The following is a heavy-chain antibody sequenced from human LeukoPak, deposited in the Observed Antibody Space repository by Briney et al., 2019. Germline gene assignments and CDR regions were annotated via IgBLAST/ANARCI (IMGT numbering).Heavy chain of an antibody. J-gene: IGHJ6*03. D-gene: IGHD4-11*01. CDR3: AKDIGSEIPRYSNYYYYMDV. V-gene: IGHV3-21*04. Sequence: GGSLRLSCAASGFTFSSYSMNWVRQAPGKGLEWVSSISSGGNYIYYADSVKGRFTISRDNSKNTLYLQMNSLRAEDTAVYYCAKDIGSEIPRYSNYYYYMDVWGKGTTVTVSS. CDR2: ISSGGNYI. CDR1: GFTFSSYS.